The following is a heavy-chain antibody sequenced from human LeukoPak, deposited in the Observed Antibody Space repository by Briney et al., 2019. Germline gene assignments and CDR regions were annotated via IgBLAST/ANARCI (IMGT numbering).Heavy chain of an antibody. CDR1: GFTFSNFL. Sequence: PGGSLRLSCAASGFTFSNFLMTWVRQAPGKGPEWVSAISGSGGDTYYADSVKGRFTISRDNSKNTLYLQMNSLRAEDTAVYYCARAIRGYSYVLDYWGQGTLVTVSS. V-gene: IGHV3-23*01. J-gene: IGHJ4*02. D-gene: IGHD5-18*01. CDR3: ARAIRGYSYVLDY. CDR2: ISGSGGDT.